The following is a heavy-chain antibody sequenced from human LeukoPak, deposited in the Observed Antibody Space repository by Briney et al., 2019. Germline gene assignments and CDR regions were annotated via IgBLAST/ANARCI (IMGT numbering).Heavy chain of an antibody. J-gene: IGHJ4*02. CDR3: ARYDVGWYYFDY. CDR1: GGSISSSNW. Sequence: SETLSLTCVVSGGSISSSNWWSWVRQSPEKGLEWIGEIYHSGSTNYNPSLKSRVTISVDKSKNQFSLKLSSVTAADTAVYYCARYDVGWYYFDYWGQGTLVTVSS. CDR2: IYHSGST. D-gene: IGHD6-19*01. V-gene: IGHV4-4*02.